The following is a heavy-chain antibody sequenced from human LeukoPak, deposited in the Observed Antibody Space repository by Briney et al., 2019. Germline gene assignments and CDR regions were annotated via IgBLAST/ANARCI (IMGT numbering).Heavy chain of an antibody. CDR3: VKDVPRSGSYLYYFDY. CDR1: GFTFSSYA. V-gene: IGHV3-64D*06. J-gene: IGHJ4*02. CDR2: ISSNGGST. D-gene: IGHD1-26*01. Sequence: GSLRLSCSASGFTFSSYAMHWVHQAPGKGLEYVSAISSNGGSTYYADSVKGRFTISRDNSKNTLYLQMSSLRAEDTAVYYCVKDVPRSGSYLYYFDYWGQGTLVTVSS.